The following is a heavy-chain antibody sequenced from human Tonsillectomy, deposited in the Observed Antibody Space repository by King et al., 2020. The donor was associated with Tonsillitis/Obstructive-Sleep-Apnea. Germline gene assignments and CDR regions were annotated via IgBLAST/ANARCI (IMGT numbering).Heavy chain of an antibody. Sequence: VQLVESGPGLVKPSQTLSLTCTVSGGSISSGGYYWTWIRQHPGKGLQWIGYIYYSGSTYYNPSLKSRVTISVDTSKNQFSLKLSSVTAADTAGFYCARGRPLYCSSSSCYPGGSFDYWGQGTLVTVSS. CDR3: ARGRPLYCSSSSCYPGGSFDY. D-gene: IGHD2-2*01. V-gene: IGHV4-31*03. CDR2: IYYSGST. J-gene: IGHJ4*02. CDR1: GGSISSGGYY.